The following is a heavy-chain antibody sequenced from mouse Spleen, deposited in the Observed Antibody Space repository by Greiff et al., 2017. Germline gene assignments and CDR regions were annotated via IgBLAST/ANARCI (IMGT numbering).Heavy chain of an antibody. D-gene: IGHD1-1*01. V-gene: IGHV6-3*01. CDR3: TGIITTVVADAMDY. CDR1: GFTFSNYW. CDR2: IRLKSDNYAT. Sequence: EVQVVESGGGLVQPGGSMKLSCVASGFTFSNYWMNWVRQSPEKGLEWVAQIRLKSDNYATHYAESVKGRFTISRDDSKSSVYLQMNNLRAEDTGIYYCTGIITTVVADAMDYWGQGTSVTVSS. J-gene: IGHJ4*01.